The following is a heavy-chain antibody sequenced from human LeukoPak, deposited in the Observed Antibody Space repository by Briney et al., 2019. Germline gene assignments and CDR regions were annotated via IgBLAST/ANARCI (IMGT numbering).Heavy chain of an antibody. CDR2: IYASGTA. J-gene: IGHJ6*03. V-gene: IGHV4-4*07. CDR1: GGSISGSY. D-gene: IGHD3-16*02. CDR3: ARVSPGYLYYMDV. Sequence: PSETLSLTCTVSGGSISGSYWSWIRQPAGKGLEWIGRIYASGTANYNPSLQSRVTMSADTSKNQFSLKLSSVTAADTAVYYCARVSPGYLYYMDVWGKGTTVTVSS.